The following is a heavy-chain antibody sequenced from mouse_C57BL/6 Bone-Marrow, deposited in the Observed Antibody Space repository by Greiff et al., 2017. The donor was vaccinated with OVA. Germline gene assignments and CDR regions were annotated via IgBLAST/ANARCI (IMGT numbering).Heavy chain of an antibody. J-gene: IGHJ2*01. Sequence: VQLQQSGPVLVKPGASVKMSCKASGYTFTDYYMNWVKQSHGKSLECIGVINPYNGGTSYNQKFKGKATLTVDKSSSTAYMELNSLTSEDSAVYYCAVITPGYFDYWGQGTTLTVSS. V-gene: IGHV1-19*01. D-gene: IGHD1-1*01. CDR1: GYTFTDYY. CDR3: AVITPGYFDY. CDR2: INPYNGGT.